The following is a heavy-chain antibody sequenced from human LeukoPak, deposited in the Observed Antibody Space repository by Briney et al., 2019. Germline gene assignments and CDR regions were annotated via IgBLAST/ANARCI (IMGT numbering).Heavy chain of an antibody. J-gene: IGHJ6*02. Sequence: GGSLRLSCAASGFTFSNYWMSWVRQAPGKGLEWVANIKQDESERYYVDSVKGRFTISRDNAKNSLYLQMNSLRAEDTAVYCCARVRTVTPYYGMDVWGQGTTVTVSS. CDR2: IKQDESER. CDR3: ARVRTVTPYYGMDV. CDR1: GFTFSNYW. D-gene: IGHD4-17*01. V-gene: IGHV3-7*03.